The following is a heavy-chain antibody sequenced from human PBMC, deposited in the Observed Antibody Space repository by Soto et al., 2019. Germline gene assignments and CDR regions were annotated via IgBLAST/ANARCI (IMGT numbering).Heavy chain of an antibody. D-gene: IGHD3-22*01. V-gene: IGHV4-59*08. CDR2: VYYTGTT. Sequence: TLSLTCSVSGSPISSYYWSWFRQPPGQGLEWLGYVYYTGTTTYNPSLKSRLTISLDTSKTQFSLKLGSVTAADTAVYYCARLGDYYQTFDYWGQGALVTVSS. CDR3: ARLGDYYQTFDY. CDR1: GSPISSYY. J-gene: IGHJ4*01.